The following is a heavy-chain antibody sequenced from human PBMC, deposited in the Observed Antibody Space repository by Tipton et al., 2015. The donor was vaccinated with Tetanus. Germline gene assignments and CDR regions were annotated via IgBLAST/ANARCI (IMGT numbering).Heavy chain of an antibody. CDR2: IYYIGTT. J-gene: IGHJ5*02. CDR3: ARNETSAPWLGT. Sequence: TLSLTCTVSGGSISSHDYWGWIRQPPGRGLEWIGTIYYIGTTSYNPSLKSQVTISVDTSKNQFSLMLTSVTAADTAVYYCARNETSAPWLGTWGQGTLVTVSS. V-gene: IGHV4-39*01. CDR1: GGSISSHDY. D-gene: IGHD3-10*01.